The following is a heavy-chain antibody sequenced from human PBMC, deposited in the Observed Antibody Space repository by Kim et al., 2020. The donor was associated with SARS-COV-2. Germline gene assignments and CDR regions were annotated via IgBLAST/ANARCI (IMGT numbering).Heavy chain of an antibody. V-gene: IGHV1-46*01. J-gene: IGHJ4*02. D-gene: IGHD3-10*01. Sequence: YAQKFQGRVTMTRDTSTSTVYMELSSLRSEDTAVYYCARDLPGSGSLLFYWGQGTLVTVSS. CDR3: ARDLPGSGSLLFY.